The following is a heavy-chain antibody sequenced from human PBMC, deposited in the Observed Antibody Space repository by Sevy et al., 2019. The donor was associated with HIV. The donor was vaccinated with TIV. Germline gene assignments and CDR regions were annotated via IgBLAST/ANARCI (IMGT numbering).Heavy chain of an antibody. CDR1: GYTFTGYY. Sequence: ASVKVSYKASGYTFTGYYMHWVRQAPGQGLEWMGWINPNSGGTNYAQKFQGRVTMTRDTSISTAYMELSRLRSDDTAGYYGARDQVRRNVDTHYWGQGTLVTVSS. V-gene: IGHV1-2*02. D-gene: IGHD5-18*01. CDR3: ARDQVRRNVDTHY. J-gene: IGHJ4*02. CDR2: INPNSGGT.